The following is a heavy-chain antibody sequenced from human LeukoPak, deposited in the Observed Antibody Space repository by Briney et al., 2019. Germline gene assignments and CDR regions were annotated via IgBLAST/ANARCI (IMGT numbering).Heavy chain of an antibody. V-gene: IGHV3-48*01. Sequence: PGGSLRLSCAASGFTFSSYSMNWVRQAPGKGLEWVSYISSSSSTIYYADSVKGRFTISRDNAKNSLYLQMNSLRAEDTAVYYCARGSRAIPRYWFDPWGQGTLVTVSS. J-gene: IGHJ5*02. CDR3: ARGSRAIPRYWFDP. CDR2: ISSSSSTI. CDR1: GFTFSSYS.